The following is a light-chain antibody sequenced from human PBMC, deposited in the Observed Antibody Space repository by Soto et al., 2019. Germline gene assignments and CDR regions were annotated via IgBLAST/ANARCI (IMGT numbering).Light chain of an antibody. J-gene: IGKJ1*01. CDR2: SAS. V-gene: IGKV1-27*01. Sequence: DIQMTQSPSSLSASVGDRVTITCRASQGIAKSLAWYQQKPGKAPKLLIYSASTLQSGVPSRFSGSRSGTDFTLTISSLQPEDVATYYCQKYNSAPWTFGQGTKVDI. CDR3: QKYNSAPWT. CDR1: QGIAKS.